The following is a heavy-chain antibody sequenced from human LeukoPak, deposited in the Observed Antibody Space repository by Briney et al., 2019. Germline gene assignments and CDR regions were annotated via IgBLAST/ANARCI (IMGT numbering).Heavy chain of an antibody. CDR1: GFTVSSNY. D-gene: IGHD4-17*01. CDR3: ASAMTLSNDYGDYVGH. Sequence: QTGGSLRLSCAASGFTVSSNYMSWVRQAPGKGLEWVSVIYSGGSTYYADSVKGRFTISRDNAKNSLYLQMISLRAEDTAVYYCASAMTLSNDYGDYVGHWGQGTLVTVSS. V-gene: IGHV3-53*01. CDR2: IYSGGST. J-gene: IGHJ4*02.